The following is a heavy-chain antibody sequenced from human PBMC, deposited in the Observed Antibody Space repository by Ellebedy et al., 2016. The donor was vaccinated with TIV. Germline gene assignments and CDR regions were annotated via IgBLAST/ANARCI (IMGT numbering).Heavy chain of an antibody. CDR3: ARDEGGEGSMIVVVHFDY. Sequence: AASVKVSCKASGYTFTRYGITWVRQAPGQGLEWMGWISAYNGNTNYAQTLKGRVTMTTNTSTNTAYMELRSLISDDTAVYYCARDEGGEGSMIVVVHFDYWGQGTLVTVSS. CDR2: ISAYNGNT. V-gene: IGHV1-18*01. J-gene: IGHJ4*02. CDR1: GYTFTRYG. D-gene: IGHD3-22*01.